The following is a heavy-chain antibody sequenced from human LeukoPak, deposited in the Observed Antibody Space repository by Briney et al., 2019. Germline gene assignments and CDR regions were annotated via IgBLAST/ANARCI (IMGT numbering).Heavy chain of an antibody. CDR3: AKDRSFDYGEEGD. Sequence: PGGSLRLSCAASGFTFSSYAMSWVRQTPGKGLEWVSAISGSGGSTYYADSVKGRFTISRDNSKNTLYLQMNSLRAEDTAVYYCAKDRSFDYGEEGDWGQGTLVTVSS. CDR2: ISGSGGST. J-gene: IGHJ4*02. D-gene: IGHD4-17*01. CDR1: GFTFSSYA. V-gene: IGHV3-23*01.